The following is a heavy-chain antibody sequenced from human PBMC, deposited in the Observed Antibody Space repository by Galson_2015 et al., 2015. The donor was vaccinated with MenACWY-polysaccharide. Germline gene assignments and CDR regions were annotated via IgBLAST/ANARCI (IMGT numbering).Heavy chain of an antibody. CDR3: AVQYCSGGSCYSFVLYDY. J-gene: IGHJ4*02. CDR2: INPNSGGT. CDR1: GYTFTGYY. V-gene: IGHV1-2*06. D-gene: IGHD2-15*01. Sequence: SVKVSCKASGYTFTGYYLHWVRQAPGQGLAWMGRINPNSGGTNYAQKFQGRVTMTRDTSISTAYMELSRLRSDDTAVYYCAVQYCSGGSCYSFVLYDYWGQGTLVTVSS.